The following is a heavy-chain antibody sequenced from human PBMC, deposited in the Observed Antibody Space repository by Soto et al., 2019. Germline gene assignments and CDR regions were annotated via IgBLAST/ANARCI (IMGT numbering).Heavy chain of an antibody. D-gene: IGHD6-19*01. Sequence: VQLVESGGGVVQPGRSLRLSCAASGFTFSDYAMHWVRQAPGKGLEWVAVVSHDGRNTHYADSVKGRFTISRDSSKNTVSLEMTSLRAEDTSVYYCATGGRQWLFRSDFNYWGQGALVTVSS. CDR1: GFTFSDYA. J-gene: IGHJ4*02. CDR3: ATGGRQWLFRSDFNY. CDR2: VSHDGRNT. V-gene: IGHV3-30*03.